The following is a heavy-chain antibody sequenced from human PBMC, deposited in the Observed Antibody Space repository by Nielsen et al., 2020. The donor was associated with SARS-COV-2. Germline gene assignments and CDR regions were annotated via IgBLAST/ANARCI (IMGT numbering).Heavy chain of an antibody. D-gene: IGHD2-2*01. Sequence: GESLKISCAASGFTFSSYWMHWVRQVPGKGLVWVSHIDSDGSTTTYADSVKGRFTISRDNAKNTLYLQMSSLTAEDTAVYYCARGGGLMPYFDFWGQGTLVTVSS. CDR2: IDSDGSTT. V-gene: IGHV3-74*03. CDR3: ARGGGLMPYFDF. CDR1: GFTFSSYW. J-gene: IGHJ4*02.